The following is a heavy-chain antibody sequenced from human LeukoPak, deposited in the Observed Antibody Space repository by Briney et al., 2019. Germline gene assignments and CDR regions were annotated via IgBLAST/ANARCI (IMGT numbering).Heavy chain of an antibody. V-gene: IGHV3-9*01. CDR2: ISWNSGSI. Sequence: PGGSLRLSCAASGFTFDDYAMHWVRQAPGKGLEWVSGISWNSGSIGYADSVKGRSTISRDNAKNSLYLQMNSLRAEDTALYYCAKEPRYYYDSSGYYYVMGYFDYWGQGTLVTVSS. CDR1: GFTFDDYA. J-gene: IGHJ4*02. D-gene: IGHD3-22*01. CDR3: AKEPRYYYDSSGYYYVMGYFDY.